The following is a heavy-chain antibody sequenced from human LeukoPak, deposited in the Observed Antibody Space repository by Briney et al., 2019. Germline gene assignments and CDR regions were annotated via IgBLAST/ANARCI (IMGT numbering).Heavy chain of an antibody. CDR3: ATDHDYYYDSSGHPTTLDI. CDR2: ISSSSSYI. J-gene: IGHJ3*02. D-gene: IGHD3-22*01. CDR1: GFTFSTYI. Sequence: PGRSLRLSCAASGFTFSTYIMNWVRQAPGKGLEWVSSISSSSSYIYYADSVKGRFTISRDNAKNSLYLQMNSLRAEDTAVYYCATDHDYYYDSSGHPTTLDIWGQGTMVTVSS. V-gene: IGHV3-21*01.